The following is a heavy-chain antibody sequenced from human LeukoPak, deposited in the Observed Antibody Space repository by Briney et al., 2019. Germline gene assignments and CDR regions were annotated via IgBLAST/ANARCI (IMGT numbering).Heavy chain of an antibody. J-gene: IGHJ6*03. CDR1: GGSFGGYC. CDR3: AREGYYYYYMDV. Sequence: SETLSLTCAVYGGSFGGYCWSWVRQPPGKGLEWVGEINHSGSTNYNPSLKSRVTISVDTSKNQFSLKLSSVTAADTAVYYCAREGYYYYYMDVWGKGTTVTVSS. CDR2: INHSGST. V-gene: IGHV4-34*01.